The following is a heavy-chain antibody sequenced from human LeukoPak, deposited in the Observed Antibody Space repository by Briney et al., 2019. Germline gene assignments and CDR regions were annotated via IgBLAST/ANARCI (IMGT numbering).Heavy chain of an antibody. CDR3: VKDQSSGYSSSWVPVGRDY. CDR2: IKSKTDGGTT. CDR1: GFTFSDAW. Sequence: GGSLRLSCAASGFTFSDAWMSWVRQAPGKGLEWIGRIKSKTDGGTTDYAAPVKGRFTISRDDSKNTLYLQMNSLKTEGTAVYYCVKDQSSGYSSSWVPVGRDYWGQGTLVTVSS. V-gene: IGHV3-15*01. J-gene: IGHJ4*02. D-gene: IGHD6-13*01.